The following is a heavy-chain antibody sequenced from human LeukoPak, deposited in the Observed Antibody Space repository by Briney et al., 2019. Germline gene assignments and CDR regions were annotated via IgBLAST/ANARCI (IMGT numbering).Heavy chain of an antibody. CDR2: INHSGST. V-gene: IGHV4-34*01. Sequence: SETLSLICAVYGGSFSGYYWSWIRQPPGKGLEWIGEINHSGSTNYNPSLKSRVTISVDTSKNQFSLKLISVTAADTAVYYCARGWYPDYWGQGTLVTVSS. CDR1: GGSFSGYY. J-gene: IGHJ4*02. D-gene: IGHD2-15*01. CDR3: ARGWYPDY.